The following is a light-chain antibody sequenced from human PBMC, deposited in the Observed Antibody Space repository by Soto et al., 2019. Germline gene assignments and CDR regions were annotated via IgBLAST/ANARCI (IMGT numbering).Light chain of an antibody. CDR3: QQRTDWTPVYT. J-gene: IGKJ2*01. Sequence: EIVLTQSPVTLSLSPGESATLACRASQSVSSFLAWYQHKPGQPPRLLIYDVSNRAAGIPARFSGSVSGTDFTLTISSLEPEDVAVYYCQQRTDWTPVYTFGQGTKLEIK. CDR2: DVS. CDR1: QSVSSF. V-gene: IGKV3-11*01.